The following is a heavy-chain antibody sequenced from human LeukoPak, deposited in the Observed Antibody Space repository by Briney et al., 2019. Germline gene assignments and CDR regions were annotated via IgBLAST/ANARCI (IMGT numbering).Heavy chain of an antibody. V-gene: IGHV3-23*01. Sequence: GGSLRLSCAASGFTFSSYAMSWVRQAPGKGLEWVSSITGSADNTYYADSVKGRFTISRDNFKNTLYLEMNSLRVEDTAVYYCARSGNDVLSGLDCWGQGTLVTVSS. CDR3: ARSGNDVLSGLDC. J-gene: IGHJ4*02. D-gene: IGHD3-9*01. CDR1: GFTFSSYA. CDR2: ITGSADNT.